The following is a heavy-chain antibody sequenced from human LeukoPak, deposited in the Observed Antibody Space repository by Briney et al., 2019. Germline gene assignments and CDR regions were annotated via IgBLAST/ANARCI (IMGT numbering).Heavy chain of an antibody. CDR3: AKGEKTRPFGGVIDY. Sequence: GGSLRLSCAASGFTFSSYGMHWVRQAPGKGLEWVAVIWYDGSNKYYADSVKGRFTISRDNSKNTLYLQMNSLRAEDTAVYYCAKGEKTRPFGGVIDYWGQGTLVTVSS. D-gene: IGHD3-16*02. V-gene: IGHV3-33*06. J-gene: IGHJ4*02. CDR2: IWYDGSNK. CDR1: GFTFSSYG.